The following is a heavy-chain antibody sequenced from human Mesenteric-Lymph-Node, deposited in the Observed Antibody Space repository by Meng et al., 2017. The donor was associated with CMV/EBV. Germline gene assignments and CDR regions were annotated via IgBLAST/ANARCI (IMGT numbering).Heavy chain of an antibody. CDR2: IIPIFGTA. CDR1: FSSYG. D-gene: IGHD3-10*01. J-gene: IGHJ4*02. CDR3: SVYGSGSDLNSGGGLRRVDY. Sequence: FSSYGISWVRQAPGQGLEWMGGIIPIFGTANYAQKFQGRVTITTDESTSTAYMELSSLRSEDTAVYYCSVYGSGSDLNSGGGLRRVDYWGQGTLVTVSS. V-gene: IGHV1-69*05.